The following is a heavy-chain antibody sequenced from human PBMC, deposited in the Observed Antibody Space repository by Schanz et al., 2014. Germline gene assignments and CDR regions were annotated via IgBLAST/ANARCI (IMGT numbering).Heavy chain of an antibody. V-gene: IGHV1-69*02. Sequence: QVQLVQSGAEVKKPGSSVKVSCKASGGTFNSYTINWVRQAPGQGLEWMGRIIPILGIANYAQKFQGRVTITADKSTFTAYMDVSSLRSEDTAVYYCATSGAGYSSSWDFDDWGQGTLVTVST. J-gene: IGHJ4*02. CDR3: ATSGAGYSSSWDFDD. D-gene: IGHD6-13*01. CDR1: GGTFNSYT. CDR2: IIPILGIA.